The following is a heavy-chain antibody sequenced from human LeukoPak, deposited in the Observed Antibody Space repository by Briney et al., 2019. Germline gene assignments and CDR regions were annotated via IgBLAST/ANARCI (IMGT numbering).Heavy chain of an antibody. CDR3: LLIILGGSSQH. Sequence: GGSLRLSCEVSGFTFSSYWMNWVRQAPGKGLEWVANIKQDGSDKYYVDSVKGRFTTSRDDAKNTFYLQMNSLRVEDAAVYYCLLIILGGSSQHWGQGTLVSVSS. CDR2: IKQDGSDK. V-gene: IGHV3-7*01. CDR1: GFTFSSYW. J-gene: IGHJ1*01. D-gene: IGHD3-3*01.